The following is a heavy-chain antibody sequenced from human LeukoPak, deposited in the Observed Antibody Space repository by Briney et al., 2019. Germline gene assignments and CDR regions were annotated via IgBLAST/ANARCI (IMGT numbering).Heavy chain of an antibody. Sequence: GASVKVSCKASGYTFTSYGINWVRQAPGQGLEWMGWISAYNGNTNYAQKLQGRVTMTTDTSTSTAYMELRSLRSDDTAVYYCARDQGAAVADTEGYWGQGTLVTVSS. V-gene: IGHV1-18*01. CDR2: ISAYNGNT. CDR3: ARDQGAAVADTEGY. D-gene: IGHD6-19*01. J-gene: IGHJ4*02. CDR1: GYTFTSYG.